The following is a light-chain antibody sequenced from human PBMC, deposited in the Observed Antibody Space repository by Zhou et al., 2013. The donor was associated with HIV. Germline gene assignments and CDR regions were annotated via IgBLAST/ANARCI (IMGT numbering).Light chain of an antibody. CDR2: DAS. CDR1: QGISNY. J-gene: IGKJ4*01. CDR3: QQYDNLPLT. V-gene: IGKV1-33*01. Sequence: DIQLTQSPSSLSTSVGDRVTITCQASQGISNYVSWYQQRPGKAPKLLIYDASNLETGVPSRFSGSGSGTDFTFTISSLQPEDIATYYCQQYDNLPLTFGGGTKVEIK.